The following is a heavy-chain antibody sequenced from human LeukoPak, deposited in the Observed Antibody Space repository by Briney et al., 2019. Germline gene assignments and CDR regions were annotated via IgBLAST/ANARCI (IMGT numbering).Heavy chain of an antibody. V-gene: IGHV1-2*02. CDR1: GYTFTGYY. D-gene: IGHD2-15*01. CDR2: INPNSGGT. J-gene: IGHJ1*01. CDR3: ARGYCSGGSCYLEYFQH. Sequence: GASVKVSCKASGYTFTGYYMHWVRQAPGQGLEWMGWINPNSGGTNYAQKFQGRVTMTRDTSISTAYMDLSRLRSDDTAVYYCARGYCSGGSCYLEYFQHWGQGTLVTVSS.